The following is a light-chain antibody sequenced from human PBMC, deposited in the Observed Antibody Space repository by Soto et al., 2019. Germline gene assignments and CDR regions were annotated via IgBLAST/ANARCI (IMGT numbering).Light chain of an antibody. CDR3: QHYDTYGL. CDR2: AS. V-gene: IGKV3-20*01. Sequence: EIEMTQSPGTLSSSPGERATLSCRASQSVSDMYLACYQQTPGQAPRLLIYASNVATGIPDRFSGSGSGTDFTLTISRLQPDDFAVYYCQHYDTYGLFGPGTKVEIK. CDR1: QSVSDMY. J-gene: IGKJ3*01.